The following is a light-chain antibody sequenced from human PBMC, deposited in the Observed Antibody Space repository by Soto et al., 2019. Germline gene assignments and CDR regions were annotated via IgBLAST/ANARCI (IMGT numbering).Light chain of an antibody. CDR3: QSYDSSLSGVV. CDR1: SSNVGAGYD. Sequence: QSVLTQPPSVSGAPGQRVTISCTGSSSNVGAGYDVHWYQQLPGTAPKLLMYGDSNRPSGVPDRFSGSKSGTSASLAITGLQAVDEADYYCQSYDSSLSGVVFGGGTKLTVL. CDR2: GDS. V-gene: IGLV1-40*01. J-gene: IGLJ2*01.